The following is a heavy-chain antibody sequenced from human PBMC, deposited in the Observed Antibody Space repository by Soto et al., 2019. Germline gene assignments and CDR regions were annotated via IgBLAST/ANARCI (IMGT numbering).Heavy chain of an antibody. CDR2: NIGRGDST. J-gene: IGHJ4*02. CDR3: VKDRAFRTVAGTDH. CDR1: GFTFRSYG. Sequence: EVLLLESGGGLVQPGGSLRLSWVTSGFTFRSYGMNWVRQAPGGGLERVANNIGRGDSTSYADSVKGRFTISRDNSQNTLFLQMDRLRVDDTATYYCVKDRAFRTVAGTDHWGQVALVTVSS. V-gene: IGHV3-23*01. D-gene: IGHD6-19*01.